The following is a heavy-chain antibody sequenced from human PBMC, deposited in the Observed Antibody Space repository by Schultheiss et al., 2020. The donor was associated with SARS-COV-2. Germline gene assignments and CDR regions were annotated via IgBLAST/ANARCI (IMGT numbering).Heavy chain of an antibody. CDR1: GGSISSSNW. Sequence: SETLSLTCAVSGGSISSSNWWSWVRQPPGKGLEWIGEIYHSGSTNYNPSLKSRVTISVDTSKNQFSLKLSSVTAADTAVYYCASTSSIAAAATFDYWGQGTLVTVSS. D-gene: IGHD6-13*01. J-gene: IGHJ4*02. CDR3: ASTSSIAAAATFDY. V-gene: IGHV4-4*02. CDR2: IYHSGST.